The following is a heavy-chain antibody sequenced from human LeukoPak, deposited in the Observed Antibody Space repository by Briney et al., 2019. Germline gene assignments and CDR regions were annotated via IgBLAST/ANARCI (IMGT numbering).Heavy chain of an antibody. V-gene: IGHV4-61*05. D-gene: IGHD3-22*01. CDR3: ARHDDVQRWLLLVY. J-gene: IGHJ4*02. CDR2: IYYSGST. Sequence: NPSETLSLTCTVSGGSISSSSYYWSWIRQPPGKGLEWIGYIYYSGSTNYNPSLKSRVTISVDTSKNQFSLKLSSVTAADTAVYYCARHDDVQRWLLLVYWGQGTLVTVSS. CDR1: GGSISSSSYY.